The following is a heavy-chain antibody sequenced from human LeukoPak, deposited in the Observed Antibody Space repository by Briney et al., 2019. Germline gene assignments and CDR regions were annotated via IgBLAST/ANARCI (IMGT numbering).Heavy chain of an antibody. Sequence: GGSLRLSCAASGFTFSQYAMNWVRQAPGKGLEWVSVISGSGRSTYYADSVKGRFTISRDKSTNTVYLQMNSLRAEDTAVYYCAKAEAFYYYCYYMDVWGKGTTVTVSS. CDR3: AKAEAFYYYCYYMDV. D-gene: IGHD3-3*02. V-gene: IGHV3-23*01. CDR1: GFTFSQYA. J-gene: IGHJ6*03. CDR2: ISGSGRST.